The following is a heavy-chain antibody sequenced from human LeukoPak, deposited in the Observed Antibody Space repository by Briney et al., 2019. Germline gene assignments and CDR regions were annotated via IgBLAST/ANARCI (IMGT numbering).Heavy chain of an antibody. CDR3: AALGMVRGVIKNWFDP. Sequence: GASVKVSCKVSGYTPTELSMHWVRQAPGKGLEWMGGFDPEDGETIYAQKFQGRVTMTEDTSTDTAYMELSSLRSEDTAVYYCAALGMVRGVIKNWFDPWGQGTLVTVSS. CDR1: GYTPTELS. CDR2: FDPEDGET. V-gene: IGHV1-24*01. J-gene: IGHJ5*02. D-gene: IGHD3-10*01.